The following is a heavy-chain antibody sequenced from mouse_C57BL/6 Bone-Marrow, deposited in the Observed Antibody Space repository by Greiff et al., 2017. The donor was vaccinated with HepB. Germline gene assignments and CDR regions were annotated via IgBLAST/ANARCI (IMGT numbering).Heavy chain of an antibody. CDR1: GYTFTDYY. Sequence: EVQLQQSGPELVKPGASVKISCKASGYTFTDYYMNWVKQSHGKSLEWIGDINPNNGGTSYNQKFKGKATLTVDKSSSTAYMELRSLTSEDSAVYYCYGSSYLYAMDYWGQGTSVTVSS. CDR3: YGSSYLYAMDY. D-gene: IGHD1-1*01. CDR2: INPNNGGT. V-gene: IGHV1-26*01. J-gene: IGHJ4*01.